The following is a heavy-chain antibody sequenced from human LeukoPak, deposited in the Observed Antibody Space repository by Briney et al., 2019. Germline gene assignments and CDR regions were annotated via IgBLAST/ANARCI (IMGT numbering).Heavy chain of an antibody. D-gene: IGHD3-22*01. CDR3: ARDRGRYYDSSGYYYTPLYYYYGMDV. J-gene: IGHJ6*02. Sequence: ASVTVSCKASGYTFTSYYMHWVRQAPGQGLEWMGIINPSGGSTSYAQKFQGRVTMTRDTSTSTVYMELSSLRSEDTAVYYCARDRGRYYDSSGYYYTPLYYYYGMDVWGQGTTVTVSS. V-gene: IGHV1-46*01. CDR1: GYTFTSYY. CDR2: INPSGGST.